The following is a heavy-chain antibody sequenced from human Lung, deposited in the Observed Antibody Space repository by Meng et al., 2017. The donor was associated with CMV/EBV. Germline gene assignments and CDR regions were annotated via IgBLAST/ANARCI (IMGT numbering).Heavy chain of an antibody. CDR2: IYSSGTT. CDR3: SRLWGSSRSPLSDY. V-gene: IGHV4-39*01. Sequence: SETLSPTCTVPGGSISSSSYYWGWIRQPPGKGLEWIGNIYSSGTTYYNPSLKSRVTISVDTSKNQISLRLTSVTAADTAVYYCSRLWGSSRSPLSDYWGQGTLVTVSS. J-gene: IGHJ4*02. CDR1: GGSISSSSYY. D-gene: IGHD6-13*01.